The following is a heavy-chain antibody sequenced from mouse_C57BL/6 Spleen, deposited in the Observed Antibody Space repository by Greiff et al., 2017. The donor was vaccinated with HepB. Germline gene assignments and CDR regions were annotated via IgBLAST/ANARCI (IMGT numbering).Heavy chain of an antibody. CDR1: GYSFTGYY. V-gene: IGHV1-42*01. CDR2: INPSTGGT. Sequence: EVQLQQSGPELVKPGASVKISCKASGYSFTGYYMNWVKQSPEKSLEWIGEINPSTGGTTYNQKFKAKATVTVDKSSSTAYMQIKSLTSEDSAVYYCARWVLNGAMDYWGQGTSVTVSS. D-gene: IGHD2-3*01. J-gene: IGHJ4*01. CDR3: ARWVLNGAMDY.